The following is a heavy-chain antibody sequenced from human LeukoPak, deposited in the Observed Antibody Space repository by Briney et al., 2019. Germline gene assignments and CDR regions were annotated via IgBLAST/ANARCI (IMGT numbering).Heavy chain of an antibody. Sequence: EGSLRLSCAASGFTFSSYGMHWVRQAPGKGLEWVAVISYDGSNKYYADSVKGRFTISRDNSKNTLYLQMNSLRAEDTAVYYCAKGNYEGMDVWGQGTTVTVSS. V-gene: IGHV3-30*18. CDR3: AKGNYEGMDV. CDR1: GFTFSSYG. CDR2: ISYDGSNK. J-gene: IGHJ6*02.